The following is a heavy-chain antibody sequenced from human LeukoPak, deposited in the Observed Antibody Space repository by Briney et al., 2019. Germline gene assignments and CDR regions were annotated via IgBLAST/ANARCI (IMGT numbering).Heavy chain of an antibody. Sequence: ASVKVSCKVSGYTLSELSMHWVRQAPAKGLEWMGGFDPEDGQTFYAQNFQGRVTMTEDTSTDTAYMELSSLTSDDTAVYYCAKGGGLGTTYYYNGMDVWGPGTTVTVSS. D-gene: IGHD7-27*01. CDR2: FDPEDGQT. J-gene: IGHJ6*02. CDR1: GYTLSELS. V-gene: IGHV1-24*01. CDR3: AKGGGLGTTYYYNGMDV.